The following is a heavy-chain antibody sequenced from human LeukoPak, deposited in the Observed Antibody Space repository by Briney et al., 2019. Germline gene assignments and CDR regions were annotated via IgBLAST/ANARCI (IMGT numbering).Heavy chain of an antibody. CDR1: GFSFSPYS. J-gene: IGHJ5*02. D-gene: IGHD2-15*01. CDR3: ARDLLYCSGGSCHNWFDP. Sequence: GGSLRLSCAASGFSFSPYSMSWVRQAPGKGLEWVSYISSSRSTIYYADSVKGRFTISRDTAKNSLYLQMNSLRAEDTAVYYCARDLLYCSGGSCHNWFDPWGQGTLVTVSS. V-gene: IGHV3-48*01. CDR2: ISSSRSTI.